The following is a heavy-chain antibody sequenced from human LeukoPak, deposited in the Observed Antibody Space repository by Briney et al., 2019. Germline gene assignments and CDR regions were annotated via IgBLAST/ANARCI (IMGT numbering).Heavy chain of an antibody. D-gene: IGHD3-9*01. CDR2: ISYDGSKK. V-gene: IGHV3-30*04. CDR1: GFTFSSYA. Sequence: PGRSLRLSCAASGFTFSSYAMHWVRQAPGKGLEWVAVISYDGSKKYYADSVKGRFTISRDNSKNTLYLQMNSLRAEDTAVYYCARGAAWLGFRSHAAYFQHWGQGTLVTVSS. J-gene: IGHJ1*01. CDR3: ARGAAWLGFRSHAAYFQH.